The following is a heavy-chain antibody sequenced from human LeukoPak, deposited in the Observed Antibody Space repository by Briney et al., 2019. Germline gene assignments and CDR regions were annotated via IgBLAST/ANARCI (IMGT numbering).Heavy chain of an antibody. Sequence: ASVKVSCKASGYTFTGYYMHWVRQAPGQGLEWMGWINPNSGGTNYAQKFQGGVTMTRDTSISTAYMELSRLRSDDTAVYYCAREWGRAGYSSGWYTGYWGQGTLVTVSS. V-gene: IGHV1-2*02. CDR1: GYTFTGYY. D-gene: IGHD6-19*01. CDR3: AREWGRAGYSSGWYTGY. J-gene: IGHJ4*02. CDR2: INPNSGGT.